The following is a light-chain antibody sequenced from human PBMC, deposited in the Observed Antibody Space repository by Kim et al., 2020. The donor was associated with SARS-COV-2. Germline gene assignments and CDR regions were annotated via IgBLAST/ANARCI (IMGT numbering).Light chain of an antibody. Sequence: SYELTQPPSVSVSPGQTANITCSGDKLGDKSACWYQQKPGQSPVLVIYQDSKRPSGIPERFSGSNSGNTATLTISGTQAMDEADYYCQAWDSSTEVFGTGTKVTVL. V-gene: IGLV3-1*01. CDR3: QAWDSSTEV. CDR2: QDS. J-gene: IGLJ1*01. CDR1: KLGDKS.